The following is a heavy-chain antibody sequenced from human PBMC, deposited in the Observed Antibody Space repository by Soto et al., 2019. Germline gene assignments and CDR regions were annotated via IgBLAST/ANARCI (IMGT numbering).Heavy chain of an antibody. CDR3: ATTYRRDGYSHFDY. J-gene: IGHJ4*02. Sequence: PSETLSLTCTVSGGSISSSSYYWGWIRQPPGKGLEWIGSIYYSGSTYYNPSLKSRVTISVDTSKNQFSLKLSSVTAADTAVYYCATTYRRDGYSHFDYWGQGTLVTVSS. CDR1: GGSISSSSYY. CDR2: IYYSGST. D-gene: IGHD5-18*01. V-gene: IGHV4-39*07.